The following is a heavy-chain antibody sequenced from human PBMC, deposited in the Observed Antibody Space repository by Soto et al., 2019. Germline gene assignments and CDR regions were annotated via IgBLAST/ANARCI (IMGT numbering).Heavy chain of an antibody. J-gene: IGHJ4*02. D-gene: IGHD3-16*01. CDR1: GYSFSNYW. CDR3: ARQGWGTLFFDF. Sequence: GESLKISCKGSGYSFSNYWIGWVRQMPGKGLEWMGTIYPGDSDTRYSPSFQGQVTISADKSISTAYLQWRSLKASDTAMYHCARQGWGTLFFDFWGQGTLVTVSS. V-gene: IGHV5-51*01. CDR2: IYPGDSDT.